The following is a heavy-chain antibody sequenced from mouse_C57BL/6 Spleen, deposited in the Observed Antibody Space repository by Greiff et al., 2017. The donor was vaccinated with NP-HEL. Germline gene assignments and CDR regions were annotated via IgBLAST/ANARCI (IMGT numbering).Heavy chain of an antibody. CDR1: GYTFTSYG. V-gene: IGHV1-81*01. Sequence: QVQLQQSGAELARPGASVKLSCKASGYTFTSYGISWVKQRTGQGLEWIGEIYPRSGNTYYNEKFKGKATLTADKSSSTAYMELRSLTSEDSAVYFCAIWDYGSSRGFAYWGQGTLVTVSA. D-gene: IGHD1-1*01. CDR2: IYPRSGNT. J-gene: IGHJ3*01. CDR3: AIWDYGSSRGFAY.